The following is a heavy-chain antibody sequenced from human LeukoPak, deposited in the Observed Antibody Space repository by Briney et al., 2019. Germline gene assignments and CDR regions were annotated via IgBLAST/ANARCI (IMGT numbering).Heavy chain of an antibody. CDR1: GAPISSSTYY. J-gene: IGHJ4*02. Sequence: PSETLSLTCSVSGAPISSSTYYWGWIRQPPGKGLEWIGAIYYTGTTYYNPSLRSRVTISVDTSKNHFSLKLSSVTAADTALYYCASAPRQGSIGGLDYWGQGTLVTVSS. V-gene: IGHV4-39*02. CDR2: IYYTGTT. CDR3: ASAPRQGSIGGLDY. D-gene: IGHD3-16*01.